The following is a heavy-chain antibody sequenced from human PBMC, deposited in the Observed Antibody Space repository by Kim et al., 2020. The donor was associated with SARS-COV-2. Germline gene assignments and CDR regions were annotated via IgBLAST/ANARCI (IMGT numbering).Heavy chain of an antibody. CDR2: SAST. J-gene: IGHJ4*02. V-gene: IGHV4-31*02. CDR3: AGGGDFDY. D-gene: IGHD3-16*01. Sequence: SASTYYTPSLKGRVTISVDTSKNQFSLKRSSVTAADTAVYYCAGGGDFDYWGQGTLVTVSS.